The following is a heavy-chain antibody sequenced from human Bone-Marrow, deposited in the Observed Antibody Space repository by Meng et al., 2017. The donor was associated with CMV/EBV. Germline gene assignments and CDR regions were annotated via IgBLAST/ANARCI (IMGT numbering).Heavy chain of an antibody. CDR3: APGFRSWSGSYSS. V-gene: IGHV4-34*01. J-gene: IGHJ4*02. CDR2: ITHSGST. CDR1: GAPFSGY. D-gene: IGHD1-26*01. Sequence: QLPPQRGGPGLLKPSQTLALPWGVYGAPFSGYWSWVRQPPGKGLEWIGEITHSGSTNYNVSLKSRVTISIDTSKNQFSLKLSSVTATDTAVYYCAPGFRSWSGSYSSWGQGTLVTVSS.